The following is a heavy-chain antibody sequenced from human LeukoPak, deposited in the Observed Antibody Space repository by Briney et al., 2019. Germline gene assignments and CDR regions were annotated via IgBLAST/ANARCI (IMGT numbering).Heavy chain of an antibody. D-gene: IGHD3-10*01. CDR2: ISYDGSNK. CDR3: ARGYYGSGYFDY. Sequence: GRSLRLSCAASGFTFSSYAMHWVRQAPGKGLEWVAVISYDGSNKYYADSVKGRFTISRDNSKNTLYLQMNGLRAEDTAAYYCARGYYGSGYFDYWGQGTLVTVSS. V-gene: IGHV3-30-3*01. CDR1: GFTFSSYA. J-gene: IGHJ4*02.